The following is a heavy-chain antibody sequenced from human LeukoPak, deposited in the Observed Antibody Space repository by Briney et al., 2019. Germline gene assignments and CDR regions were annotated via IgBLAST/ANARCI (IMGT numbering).Heavy chain of an antibody. J-gene: IGHJ4*02. CDR2: IYYSGST. CDR1: GGSISTYY. Sequence: SETLSLTCTVSGGSISTYYWNWIRQPPGKGLEWIGYIYYSGSTNYNPSLKSRVTISVDTSKNQFSLKLTSVTAADTAVYYCARGWGKWNGPDYWGQGTLVTVSS. CDR3: ARGWGKWNGPDY. D-gene: IGHD1-20*01. V-gene: IGHV4-59*01.